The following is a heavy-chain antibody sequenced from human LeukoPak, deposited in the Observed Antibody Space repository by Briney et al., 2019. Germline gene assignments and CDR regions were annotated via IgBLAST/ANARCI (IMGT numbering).Heavy chain of an antibody. D-gene: IGHD3-10*01. V-gene: IGHV4-30-4*01. CDR2: IYYSGIT. J-gene: IGHJ4*02. Sequence: PSETLSLTCTVSGGSISNGEYYWSWIRQPPGKGLEWIGYIYYSGITYYNPSLRSRATISVDTSKNQFSLRLSSVTAADTALYYCANYYGSGSHFDHWGQGTLVTVSS. CDR1: GGSISNGEYY. CDR3: ANYYGSGSHFDH.